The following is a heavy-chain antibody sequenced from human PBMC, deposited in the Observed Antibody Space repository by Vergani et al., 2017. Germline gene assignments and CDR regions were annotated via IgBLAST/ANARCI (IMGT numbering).Heavy chain of an antibody. V-gene: IGHV3-23*01. D-gene: IGHD1-26*01. CDR2: ISGRGGST. CDR3: AKAKPQNRAYYYLDYYHAMDV. J-gene: IGHJ6*02. Sequence: EVQLLESGGDLVQPGGSLRLSCAASGFTFNHYAMNWVRQAPGKGLEWVSGISGRGGSTYYAGSVKGRFTVSRDSSKNTLYLQMNSLSAGDTAVYYCAKAKPQNRAYYYLDYYHAMDVWGQGTTVTVSS. CDR1: GFTFNHYA.